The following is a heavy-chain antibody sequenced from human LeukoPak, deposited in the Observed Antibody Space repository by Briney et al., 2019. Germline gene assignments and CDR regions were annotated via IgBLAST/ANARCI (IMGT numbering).Heavy chain of an antibody. D-gene: IGHD3-22*01. J-gene: IGHJ4*02. CDR2: IYYSGST. V-gene: IGHV4-31*03. Sequence: KASETLSLTCTVSGGSISSGGYSWSWIRQPPGKGLEWIGYIYYSGSTYYNPSLKSRVTISVDTSKNQFSLKLSSVTAADTAAYYCARARYSTGYYYFDYWSQGTLVTVSS. CDR3: ARARYSTGYYYFDY. CDR1: GGSISSGGYS.